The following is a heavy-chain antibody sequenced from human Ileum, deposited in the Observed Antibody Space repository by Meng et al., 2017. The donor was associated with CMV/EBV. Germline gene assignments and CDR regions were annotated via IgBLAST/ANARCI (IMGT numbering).Heavy chain of an antibody. Sequence: SGPTLVKPTETLTLTCSFSEFSLTTDAMGVSWVRQPPGKALEWLALIDWDEGKYYTPSLETRLNISKDTSENQVVLTMTNVDPVDTGTYYFARTPRVGYNAADASDNWGQGTLVTVSS. D-gene: IGHD5-24*01. V-gene: IGHV2-70*18. J-gene: IGHJ4*02. CDR3: ARTPRVGYNAADASDN. CDR1: EFSLTTDAMG. CDR2: IDWDEGK.